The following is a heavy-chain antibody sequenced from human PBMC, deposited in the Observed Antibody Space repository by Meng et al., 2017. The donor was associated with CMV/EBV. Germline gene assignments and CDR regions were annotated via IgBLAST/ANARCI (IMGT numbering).Heavy chain of an antibody. V-gene: IGHV4-34*01. CDR3: ASSLTYPDY. CDR1: GGSFSGYY. D-gene: IGHD2-15*01. Sequence: QVQLQPWGAGLLNPSETLSLTCAVYGGSFSGYYWSWIRQPPGKGLEWIGEINHSGSTNYNPSLKSRVTISVDTSKNQFSLKLSSVTAADTAVYYCASSLTYPDYWGQGTLVTVSS. J-gene: IGHJ4*02. CDR2: INHSGST.